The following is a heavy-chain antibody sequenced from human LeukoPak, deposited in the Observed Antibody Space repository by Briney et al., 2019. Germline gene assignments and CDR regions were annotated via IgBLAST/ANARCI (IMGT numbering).Heavy chain of an antibody. Sequence: XSXYTFTRYDXXXXRQATGQGLXWMGGIIPIFGTANYAQKFQGRVTITADESTSTAYMELSSLRSEDTAVYYCARDFDSTFDYWGQGTLVTVSS. CDR2: IIPIFGTA. J-gene: IGHJ4*02. D-gene: IGHD3-3*01. V-gene: IGHV1-69*01. CDR3: ARDFDSTFDY. CDR1: XYTFTRYD.